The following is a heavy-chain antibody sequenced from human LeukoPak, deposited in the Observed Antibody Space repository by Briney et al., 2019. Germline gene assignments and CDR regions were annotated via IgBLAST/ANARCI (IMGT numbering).Heavy chain of an antibody. CDR2: INHSGST. CDR1: GGSFSGYY. J-gene: IGHJ4*02. Sequence: SETLSLTCAVYGGSFSGYYWSWIRQPPGKGLEWIGEINHSGSTNYNPSLKSRVTISVDTSKNQFSLKLSSVTAADTAVYYCAGTTVTTGNFDYWGQGTLVTVSS. D-gene: IGHD4-17*01. V-gene: IGHV4-34*01. CDR3: AGTTVTTGNFDY.